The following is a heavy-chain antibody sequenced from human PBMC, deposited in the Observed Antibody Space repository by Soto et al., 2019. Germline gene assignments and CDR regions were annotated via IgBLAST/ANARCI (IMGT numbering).Heavy chain of an antibody. CDR2: INSKTDGGTT. J-gene: IGHJ4*02. V-gene: IGHV3-15*01. Sequence: GGSLRLSCAASGFTFSNAWMSWVRQAPGKGLEWVGRINSKTDGGTTDYAAPVKGRFTISTDDSKNTMYLQMNSLQTEDTAVYYCTVYFDYWGQGTPVTVSS. CDR3: TVYFDY. CDR1: GFTFSNAW.